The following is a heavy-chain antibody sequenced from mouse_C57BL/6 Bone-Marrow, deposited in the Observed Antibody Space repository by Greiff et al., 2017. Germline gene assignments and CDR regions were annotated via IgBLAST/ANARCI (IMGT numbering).Heavy chain of an antibody. CDR2: FHPNTADT. J-gene: IGHJ2*01. V-gene: IGHV1-47*01. D-gene: IGHD5-1*01. CDR1: GYTFTTYP. CDR3: ARSSTFFYYFDY. Sequence: VQLQESGAELVKPGASVKMSCKASGYTFTTYPIEWMKQNHGKSLEWIGNFHPNTADTKYNEKFKGKATLTVEKSSNTVYLELSRLTSDDSAVYYCARSSTFFYYFDYWGQGTTLTVSS.